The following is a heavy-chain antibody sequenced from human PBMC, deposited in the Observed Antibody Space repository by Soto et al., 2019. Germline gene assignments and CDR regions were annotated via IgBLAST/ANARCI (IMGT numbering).Heavy chain of an antibody. CDR3: ARGDCVGGSCYSLACSFYYYMDV. CDR2: TNSDGSTS. V-gene: IGHV3-74*01. D-gene: IGHD2-15*01. CDR1: GFTFSNYW. J-gene: IGHJ6*03. Sequence: EVQLVESGGGLVQPGGSLRLSCAASGFTFSNYWMYWVRQAPGKGLVWVSRTNSDGSTSSYADSVKGRFTISRDNAKTTLYLQMNSLRAEDTAVYYCARGDCVGGSCYSLACSFYYYMDVWGKGTTVTVFS.